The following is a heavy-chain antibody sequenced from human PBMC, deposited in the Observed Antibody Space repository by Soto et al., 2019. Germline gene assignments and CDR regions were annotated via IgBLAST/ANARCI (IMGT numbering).Heavy chain of an antibody. CDR2: INPIVSMS. D-gene: IGHD3-10*01. J-gene: IGHJ4*02. CDR1: GDTFSFYT. CDR3: AASYGSGYRAFDY. Sequence: QVQLVQSGTEVKKPGSSVKVSCKASGDTFSFYTINWVRQAPGLGLEWVGRINPIVSMSNYAQKFQGRVSLTXDXPTSTAYMELRGLRSDDTAMYFCAASYGSGYRAFDYWGQGALVIVSS. V-gene: IGHV1-69*02.